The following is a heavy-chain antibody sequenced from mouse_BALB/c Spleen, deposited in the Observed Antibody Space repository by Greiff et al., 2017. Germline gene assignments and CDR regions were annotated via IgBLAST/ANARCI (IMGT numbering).Heavy chain of an antibody. Sequence: VQLQQSGAELVRPGASVKISCKATGYTFSSYWIEWVKQRPGHGLEWIGEILPGSGSTNYNEKFKGKATFTADTSSNTAYMQLSSLTSEDSAVYYCARTDPLYYFDYWGQGTTLTVSS. V-gene: IGHV1-9*01. J-gene: IGHJ2*01. CDR1: GYTFSSYW. CDR2: ILPGSGST. CDR3: ARTDPLYYFDY.